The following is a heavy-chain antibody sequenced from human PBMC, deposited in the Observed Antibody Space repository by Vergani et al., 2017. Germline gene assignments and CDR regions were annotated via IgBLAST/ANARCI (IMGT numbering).Heavy chain of an antibody. CDR1: GFTFSSYS. Sequence: EVQLVESGGGLVQPGGSLRLSCAASGFTFSSYSMNWVRQAPGKGLEWVSYISSSSSTIYYADSVKGRFTISRDNAKNSLYLQMNSLRDEDTAVYYCARYRPPTYYYGSGSYYIFDYWGQGTLVTVSS. CDR3: ARYRPPTYYYGSGSYYIFDY. CDR2: ISSSSSTI. D-gene: IGHD3-10*01. J-gene: IGHJ4*02. V-gene: IGHV3-48*02.